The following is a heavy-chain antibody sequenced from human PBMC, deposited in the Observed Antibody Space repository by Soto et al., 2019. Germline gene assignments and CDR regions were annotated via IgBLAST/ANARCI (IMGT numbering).Heavy chain of an antibody. Sequence: PSETLSLTCAVDGGSFIGYYWSWIRQPPGKGLEWIGEINHSGSTNYNPSLKSRVTISVDTSKNQFSLKLSSVTAADTAVYYCARRDRAAAGTHFNYWGQGTLVTVSS. V-gene: IGHV4-34*01. CDR3: ARRDRAAAGTHFNY. CDR2: INHSGST. CDR1: GGSFIGYY. J-gene: IGHJ4*02. D-gene: IGHD6-13*01.